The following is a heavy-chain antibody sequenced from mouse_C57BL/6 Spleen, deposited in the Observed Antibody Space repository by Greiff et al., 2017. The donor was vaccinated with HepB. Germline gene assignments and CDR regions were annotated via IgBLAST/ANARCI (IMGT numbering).Heavy chain of an antibody. Sequence: QVQLQQSGAELVRPGTSVKVSCKASGYAFTNYLIEWVKQRPGQGLEWIGVINPGSGGTNYNEKFKGKATLTADKSSSTAYMQHSSLTSEDSAVYFCARCDYGSWAMDYWGQGTSVTVSS. CDR2: INPGSGGT. D-gene: IGHD2-4*01. J-gene: IGHJ4*01. CDR1: GYAFTNYL. CDR3: ARCDYGSWAMDY. V-gene: IGHV1-54*01.